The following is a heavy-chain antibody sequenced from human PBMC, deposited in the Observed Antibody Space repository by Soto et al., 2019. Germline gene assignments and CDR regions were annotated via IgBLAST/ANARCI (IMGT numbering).Heavy chain of an antibody. D-gene: IGHD3-9*01. V-gene: IGHV1-8*01. CDR3: ARAPTRYFDWDNWFDP. CDR2: MNPNSGNT. J-gene: IGHJ5*02. CDR1: GYTFTSYD. Sequence: ASVKVSCKASGYTFTSYDINWVRQATGQGLEWMGWMNPNSGNTGYAQKFQGRVTMTRNTSISTAYMELSSLRSEDTAVYYCARAPTRYFDWDNWFDPWGQGTLVTVSS.